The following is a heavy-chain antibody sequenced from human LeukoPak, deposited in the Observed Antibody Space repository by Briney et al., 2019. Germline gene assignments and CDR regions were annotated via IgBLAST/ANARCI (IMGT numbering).Heavy chain of an antibody. CDR1: GGSFSGYY. CDR3: ARGPNEYYYDSSGYYPY. J-gene: IGHJ4*02. D-gene: IGHD3-22*01. CDR2: INHSGST. Sequence: PSETLSLTCAVYGGSFSGYYWSWIRQPPGKGLEWIGEINHSGSTNYNPSLKSRVTISVDTSKNQCSLKLSSVTAADTAVYYCARGPNEYYYDSSGYYPYWGQGTLVTVSS. V-gene: IGHV4-34*01.